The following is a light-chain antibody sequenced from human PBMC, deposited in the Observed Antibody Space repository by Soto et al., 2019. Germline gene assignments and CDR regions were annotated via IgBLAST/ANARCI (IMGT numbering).Light chain of an antibody. CDR2: AAS. V-gene: IGKV1-27*01. J-gene: IGKJ3*01. Sequence: DIQMTQSPSSLSASVGDRVNITCRASQGFSNYLAWYQQRPGKAPKLLIYAASTLQSGVPSRFSGSGSGTDFTLIISSLEPEDVATYYCQKYNGAPFAFGPGTKVDIK. CDR3: QKYNGAPFA. CDR1: QGFSNY.